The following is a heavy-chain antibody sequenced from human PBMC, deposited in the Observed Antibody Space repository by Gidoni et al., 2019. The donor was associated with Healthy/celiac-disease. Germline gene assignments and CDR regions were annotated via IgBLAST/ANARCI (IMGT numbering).Heavy chain of an antibody. Sequence: EVQLVESGGGLVQPGWSLRLSCAPSGFPFIVYWMHWVRQDPGKGLAWVANIKQDGSEKYYVDSVKGRFTISRDNAKNSLDLQMNRLRAEDTAVYYCARASDGSGSYSIFDYWGQGTLVTVSS. CDR1: GFPFIVYW. V-gene: IGHV3-7*01. D-gene: IGHD3-10*01. CDR2: IKQDGSEK. J-gene: IGHJ4*02. CDR3: ARASDGSGSYSIFDY.